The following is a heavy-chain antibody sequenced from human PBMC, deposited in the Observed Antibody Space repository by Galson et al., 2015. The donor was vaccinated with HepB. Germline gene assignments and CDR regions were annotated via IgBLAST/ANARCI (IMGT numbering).Heavy chain of an antibody. J-gene: IGHJ4*02. CDR3: ARGRFSYDILTGHEGVGFDY. Sequence: SVKVSCKASGGTFSSYTISWVRQAPGQGLEWMGRIIPILGIANYAQKFQGRVTITADKSTSTAYMELSSLRSEDTAVYYRARGRFSYDILTGHEGVGFDYWGQGTLVTASS. V-gene: IGHV1-69*02. D-gene: IGHD3-9*01. CDR2: IIPILGIA. CDR1: GGTFSSYT.